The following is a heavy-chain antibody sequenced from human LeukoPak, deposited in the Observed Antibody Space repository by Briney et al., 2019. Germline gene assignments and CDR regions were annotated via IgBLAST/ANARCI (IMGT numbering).Heavy chain of an antibody. CDR3: VRPARIGLWSLYYFDY. J-gene: IGHJ4*02. D-gene: IGHD3-10*01. V-gene: IGHV3-30-3*01. CDR2: ISYDVNIK. Sequence: GGSLRLSCAASGFDFHNYVIHWVRQAPGKGLEWVAVISYDVNIKYHADSVKGRFTISRDSSSKTVYLQMNSLRTEDTAVYYCVRPARIGLWSLYYFDYWGQGTLVTVSS. CDR1: GFDFHNYV.